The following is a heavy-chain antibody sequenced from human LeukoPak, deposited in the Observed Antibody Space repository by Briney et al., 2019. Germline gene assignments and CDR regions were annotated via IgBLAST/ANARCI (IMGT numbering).Heavy chain of an antibody. CDR1: GFTFSSYS. J-gene: IGHJ4*02. V-gene: IGHV3-21*01. CDR2: ISSSSSYI. CDR3: ASSLLYSSSWYYFDY. Sequence: GGSLRLSCPASGFTFSSYSMNWVRQAPGKGLEWVSSISSSSSYIYYADSVKGRFTISRDNTKNSLYLRMNSLRAEDTAVYYCASSLLYSSSWYYFDYWGQGTLVTVSS. D-gene: IGHD6-13*01.